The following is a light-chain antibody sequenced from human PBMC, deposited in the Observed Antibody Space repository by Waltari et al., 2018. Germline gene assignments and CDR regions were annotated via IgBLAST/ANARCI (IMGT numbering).Light chain of an antibody. CDR2: DVS. Sequence: QSALTQPASVSGSPGQSITISCTGTSSDVGGYNYVSWYQQHPGKAPKLIIYDVSNRPSGVSNRFSGSKSGNTASLTISGLQAEDEADYYCSSYISSSSLYVFGTGTKVTVL. CDR3: SSYISSSSLYV. J-gene: IGLJ1*01. CDR1: SSDVGGYNY. V-gene: IGLV2-14*03.